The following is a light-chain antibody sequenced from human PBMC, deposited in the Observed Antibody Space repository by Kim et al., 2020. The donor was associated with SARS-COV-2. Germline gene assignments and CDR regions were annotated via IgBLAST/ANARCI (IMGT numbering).Light chain of an antibody. J-gene: IGLJ3*02. CDR3: LLSYSGARV. Sequence: PGGTVTLTCGSSTGSVTSGHYPYWFQQKPGQAPRTLIYDTNNKHSWTPARFSASLLGGKAALTLSGAQPEDEAEYYCLLSYSGARVFGGGTQLTVL. CDR1: TGSVTSGHY. V-gene: IGLV7-46*01. CDR2: DTN.